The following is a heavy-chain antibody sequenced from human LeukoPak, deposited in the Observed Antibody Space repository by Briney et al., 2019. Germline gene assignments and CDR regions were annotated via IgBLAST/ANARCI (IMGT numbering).Heavy chain of an antibody. CDR2: INSDGRNT. CDR1: GFTFSSYW. D-gene: IGHD3/OR15-3a*01. Sequence: PGGSLRLSCAASGFTFSSYWMHWVRQAPGKGLVWVSRINSDGRNTNYADSVKGRFTISRDNAMNTLYLQMNSLRAEDTAVYYCARGLGTGYNVGGYWGQGTLVTVSS. J-gene: IGHJ4*02. CDR3: ARGLGTGYNVGGY. V-gene: IGHV3-74*01.